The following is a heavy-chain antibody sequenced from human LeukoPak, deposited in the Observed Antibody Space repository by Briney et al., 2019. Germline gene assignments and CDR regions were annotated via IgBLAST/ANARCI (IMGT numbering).Heavy chain of an antibody. CDR3: ARAQLMTTVTPGHY. CDR1: GYSISSGYY. D-gene: IGHD4-11*01. CDR2: IYHSGST. V-gene: IGHV4-38-2*02. J-gene: IGHJ4*02. Sequence: SETLSLTCTVSGYSISSGYYWGWIRQPPGKGLEWIGSIYHSGSTYYNPSLKSRVTISVDTSKNQFSLKLSSVTAADTAVYYCARAQLMTTVTPGHYWGQGTLVTVSS.